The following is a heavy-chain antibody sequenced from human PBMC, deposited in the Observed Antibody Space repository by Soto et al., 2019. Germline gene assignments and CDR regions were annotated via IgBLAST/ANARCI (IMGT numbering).Heavy chain of an antibody. Sequence: EVQLLESGGGLVQPGGSLRLSCAASGFTFSSYAMSWVRQAPGKGLEWVSAISGSGGITYYADSVKGRFTVSRDNSKQTLYLQVNSLRDEDTATYYCAKDRGGNSGWYFGGQGILVTVSS. J-gene: IGHJ4*02. D-gene: IGHD6-19*01. CDR1: GFTFSSYA. CDR3: AKDRGGNSGWYF. V-gene: IGHV3-23*01. CDR2: ISGSGGIT.